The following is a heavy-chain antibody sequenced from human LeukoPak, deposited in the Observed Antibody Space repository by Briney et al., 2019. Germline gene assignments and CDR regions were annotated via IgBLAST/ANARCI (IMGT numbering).Heavy chain of an antibody. CDR1: GFTFDDYA. D-gene: IGHD1-26*01. CDR3: AKCVGSENGSVDY. CDR2: ISGDGGST. J-gene: IGHJ4*02. Sequence: PGGSLRLSCAASGFTFDDYAMHWVRQAPGKGLEWVSLISGDGGSTHHADSVKGRFTIARDNSRNSLYLQMNSLRTEDTALYYCAKCVGSENGSVDYWGQGTLVTVSS. V-gene: IGHV3-43*02.